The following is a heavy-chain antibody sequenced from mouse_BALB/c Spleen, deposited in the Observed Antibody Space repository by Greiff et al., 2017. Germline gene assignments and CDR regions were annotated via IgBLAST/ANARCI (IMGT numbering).Heavy chain of an antibody. D-gene: IGHD2-3*01. Sequence: VKLMESGPGLVAPSQSLSITCTVSGFSLTSYGVHWVRQPPGKGLEWLGVIWAGGSTNYNSALMSRLSISKDNSKSQVFLKMNSLQTDDTAMYYCARGGGYYVYYAMDYWGQGTSVTVSS. J-gene: IGHJ4*01. CDR3: ARGGGYYVYYAMDY. CDR1: GFSLTSYG. CDR2: IWAGGST. V-gene: IGHV2-9*02.